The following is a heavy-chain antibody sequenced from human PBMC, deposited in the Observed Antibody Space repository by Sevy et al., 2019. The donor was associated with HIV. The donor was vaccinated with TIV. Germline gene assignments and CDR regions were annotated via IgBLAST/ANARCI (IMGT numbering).Heavy chain of an antibody. CDR2: ISYDGSDK. V-gene: IGHV3-30*18. Sequence: GGSLRLSCAASGFSLRNYDMHWVRQAPGKGLEWVAIISYDGSDKYYADSVKGRFTISRDNPKNTLYLHMNSLRTEDTAVYYCAKDNHQVGSGWFGDAFDIWGQGPMVTVSS. CDR1: GFSLRNYD. CDR3: AKDNHQVGSGWFGDAFDI. D-gene: IGHD6-19*01. J-gene: IGHJ3*02.